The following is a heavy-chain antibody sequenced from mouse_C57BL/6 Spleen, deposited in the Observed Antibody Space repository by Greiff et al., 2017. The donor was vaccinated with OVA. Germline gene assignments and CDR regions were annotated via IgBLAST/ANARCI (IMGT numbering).Heavy chain of an antibody. V-gene: IGHV1-18*01. CDR3: ARRVYYYGSSFDY. CDR2: INPNNGGT. D-gene: IGHD1-1*01. Sequence: VQLQQSGPELVKPGASVKIPCKASGYTFTDYNMDWVKQSHGKSLEWIGDINPNNGGTIYNQKFKGKATLTVDKSSSTAYMELRSLTSEDTAVYYGARRVYYYGSSFDYWGQGTTLTVSS. J-gene: IGHJ2*01. CDR1: GYTFTDYN.